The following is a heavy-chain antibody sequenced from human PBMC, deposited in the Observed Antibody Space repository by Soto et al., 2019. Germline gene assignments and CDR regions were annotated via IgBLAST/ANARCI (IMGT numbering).Heavy chain of an antibody. J-gene: IGHJ4*02. D-gene: IGHD6-19*01. CDR2: INPNSGGT. CDR3: ATSRVSIAVAGETEYYFDY. CDR1: GYTFTGYY. V-gene: IGHV1-2*04. Sequence: ASVKVSCKASGYTFTGYYMHWVRQAPGQGLEWMGWINPNSGGTNYAQKFQGWVTMTRDTSISAAYMELSRLRSDDTAVYYCATSRVSIAVAGETEYYFDYWGQGTLVTVSS.